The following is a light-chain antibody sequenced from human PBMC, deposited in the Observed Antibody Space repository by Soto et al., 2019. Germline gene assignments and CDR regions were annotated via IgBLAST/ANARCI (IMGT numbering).Light chain of an antibody. Sequence: SALTQPASVAGSPGQSITVSCTGTSSDVGGYDYVSWYQLHPGKAPKLMVFEVENRPSGVSYRFSGSKSGNTASLTISGLQAEDEADYFCSSYSISTAYLFGTGTKVTVL. CDR3: SSYSISTAYL. J-gene: IGLJ1*01. V-gene: IGLV2-14*01. CDR2: EVE. CDR1: SSDVGGYDY.